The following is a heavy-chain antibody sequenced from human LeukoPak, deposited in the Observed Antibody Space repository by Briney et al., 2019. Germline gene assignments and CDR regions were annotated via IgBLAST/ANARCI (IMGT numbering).Heavy chain of an antibody. V-gene: IGHV4-4*09. CDR2: IYTSGST. CDR1: GGSISSYY. CDR3: ARSKQRDFDY. J-gene: IGHJ4*02. Sequence: PSETLSLTCTVSGGSISSYYWSWIRQPPGKGLEWIGYIYTSGSTNYNPSLKSRVTISVDTSKNQFSLKLSSVIAADTAVYYCARSKQRDFDYWGQGPLVTVSS. D-gene: IGHD1/OR15-1a*01.